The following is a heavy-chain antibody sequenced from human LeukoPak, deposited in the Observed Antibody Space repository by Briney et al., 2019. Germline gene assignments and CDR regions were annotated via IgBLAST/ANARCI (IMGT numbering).Heavy chain of an antibody. J-gene: IGHJ4*02. V-gene: IGHV3-23*01. D-gene: IGHD6-13*01. Sequence: GGSLRLSCAASGFTFSSYAMSWVRQAPGKGLEWVSGLSGSSGVTYYADSVKGRFTISRDSSKNTLYLQMNSLRDEDTAVYYCATFSSGWSLCYWGQGTLVTVSS. CDR1: GFTFSSYA. CDR3: ATFSSGWSLCY. CDR2: LSGSSGVT.